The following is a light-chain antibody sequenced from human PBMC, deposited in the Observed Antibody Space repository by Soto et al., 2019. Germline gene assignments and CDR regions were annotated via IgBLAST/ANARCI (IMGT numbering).Light chain of an antibody. CDR2: GGS. Sequence: ENVLTQSPVNLSLSPGEGATLSCRASQGISNNYLAWYQQKPGQAPRVLIYGGSTRATGIPDRFSGGGSGTDFTLTISRLEPEDSAVFYCQQRRRSHPTFGQGTRLEV. CDR1: QGISNNY. V-gene: IGKV3-20*01. J-gene: IGKJ2*01. CDR3: QQRRRSHPT.